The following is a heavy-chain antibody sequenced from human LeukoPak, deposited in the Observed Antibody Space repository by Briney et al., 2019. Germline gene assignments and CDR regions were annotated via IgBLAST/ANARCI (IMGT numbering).Heavy chain of an antibody. J-gene: IGHJ4*02. CDR1: GFPFSDYC. D-gene: IGHD1-26*01. CDR2: IGQGGSDK. V-gene: IGHV3-7*01. Sequence: GGSLRLSCAASGFPFSDYCMSWVRQAPGKGLEWVAIIGQGGSDKYYLASVRGRFTISRDNARNSLDLQMDSLRVEDTAIYYCVRDKRVGASLFAYWGQGNLVTVSS. CDR3: VRDKRVGASLFAY.